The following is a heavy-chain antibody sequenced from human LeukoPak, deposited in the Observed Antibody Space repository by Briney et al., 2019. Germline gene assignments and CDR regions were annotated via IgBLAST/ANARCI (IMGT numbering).Heavy chain of an antibody. J-gene: IGHJ6*02. CDR3: ARDCSGGSCYSYYYYGMDV. D-gene: IGHD2-15*01. V-gene: IGHV1-69*01. Sequence: SVKVSCKASGGTFSSYAISWVRQAPGQGLEWMGGIIPIFGTANYAQKFQGRVTITADESTSTAYMELSSLRSEDTAVYYCARDCSGGSCYSYYYYGMDVWGQGATVTVSS. CDR2: IIPIFGTA. CDR1: GGTFSSYA.